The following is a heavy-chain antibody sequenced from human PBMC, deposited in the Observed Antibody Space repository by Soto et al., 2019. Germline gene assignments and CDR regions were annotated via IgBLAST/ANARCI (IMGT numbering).Heavy chain of an antibody. D-gene: IGHD1-26*01. Sequence: EVQLSESGGDLRQPGGSLRLSCAPSGFTFTNYAMTWVRQTPGNGLEWVSGISASGGLKYYADSVRGRFTVSRDNSKNILYLQMDNLRDEDTALYYCAREVGAPSGWLDPWGQGTQVTVSS. J-gene: IGHJ5*02. CDR3: AREVGAPSGWLDP. CDR2: ISASGGLK. CDR1: GFTFTNYA. V-gene: IGHV3-23*01.